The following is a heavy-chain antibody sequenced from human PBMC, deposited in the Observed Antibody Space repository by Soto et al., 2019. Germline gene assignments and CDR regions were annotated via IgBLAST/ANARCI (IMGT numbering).Heavy chain of an antibody. V-gene: IGHV4-61*01. CDR1: GGSVSSGSYC. Sequence: SETLSLTCTVSGGSVSSGSYCRSWIRQPPGKGLEWIGYIYYSGSTNYNPSLKSRVTISVDTSKNQFSLKLSSVTAADTAVYYCARTPDYYDILTGYYLNPYFDYWGQGTLVTVSS. CDR2: IYYSGST. D-gene: IGHD3-9*01. CDR3: ARTPDYYDILTGYYLNPYFDY. J-gene: IGHJ4*02.